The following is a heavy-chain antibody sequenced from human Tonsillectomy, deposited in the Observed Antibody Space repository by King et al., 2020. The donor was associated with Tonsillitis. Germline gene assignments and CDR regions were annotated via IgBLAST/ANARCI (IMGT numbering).Heavy chain of an antibody. V-gene: IGHV3-7*03. CDR2: INQDGGDK. CDR3: RGYCYARGFDY. Sequence: VQLVESGGGLVQPGGSLRLSCAASGFTFSTYWMSWARQAPGKGLEWVANINQDGGDKRYVDSVKGRFTISRDNAKNSLYLQMNSLRAEDTAVYYCRGYCYARGFDYWGQRTLVTVSS. D-gene: IGHD3-22*01. CDR1: GFTFSTYW. J-gene: IGHJ4*02.